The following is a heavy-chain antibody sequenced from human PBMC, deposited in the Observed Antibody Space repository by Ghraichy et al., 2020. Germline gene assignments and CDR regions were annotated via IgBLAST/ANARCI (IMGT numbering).Heavy chain of an antibody. V-gene: IGHV3-74*01. CDR2: INSDGSST. Sequence: GGSLRLSCAASGFTFSSYWMHWVRQAPGKGLVWVSRINSDGSSTSYADSVKGRFTISRDNAKNTLYLQMNSLRAEDTAVYYCARTSSRGMAPSFDYWGQGTLVTVSS. CDR3: ARTSSRGMAPSFDY. D-gene: IGHD6-13*01. CDR1: GFTFSSYW. J-gene: IGHJ4*02.